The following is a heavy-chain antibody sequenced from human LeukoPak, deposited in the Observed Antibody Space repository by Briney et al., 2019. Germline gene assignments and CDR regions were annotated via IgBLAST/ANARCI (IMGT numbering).Heavy chain of an antibody. V-gene: IGHV3-21*01. J-gene: IGHJ3*02. CDR2: ISSSSSFI. CDR3: ARDVLIAADGVIRLDAFDI. Sequence: GGSLRLSCAVSGFTFSSYEMNWVRQTPGKGLEWVSSISSSSSFIYYADSVKGRFTISRDNAKNSLYLQMNSLRAEDTAVYYCARDVLIAADGVIRLDAFDIWGQGTVVTVSS. D-gene: IGHD6-13*01. CDR1: GFTFSSYE.